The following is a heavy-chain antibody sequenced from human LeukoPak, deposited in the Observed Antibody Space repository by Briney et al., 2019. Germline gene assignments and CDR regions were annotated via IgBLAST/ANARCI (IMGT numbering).Heavy chain of an antibody. V-gene: IGHV4-59*12. CDR1: GGSIRSYY. CDR3: ARESGSSARTYSFAY. D-gene: IGHD1-26*01. J-gene: IGHJ4*02. CDR2: IYYDGST. Sequence: SETLSLTCTVSGGSIRSYYWNWIRQPPGKGLEWIGYIYYDGSTNYNPSLKSRVTMSVDTSKNQFSLKLSSVTPADTAVYYGARESGSSARTYSFAYGGKAPLATASS.